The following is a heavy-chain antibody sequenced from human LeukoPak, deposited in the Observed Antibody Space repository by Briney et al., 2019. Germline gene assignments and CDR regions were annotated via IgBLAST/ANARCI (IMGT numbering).Heavy chain of an antibody. V-gene: IGHV3-30-3*01. J-gene: IGHJ4*02. D-gene: IGHD3-10*01. Sequence: GRSLRLSCAASGFTFSSYAMHWVRQAPGKGLEWVAVISYDGSNKYYADSVKGRLTISRDNSKNTLYLQMNSLRAEDTAVYYCAKDPYYGSRHYYFDYWGQGTLVTVSS. CDR3: AKDPYYGSRHYYFDY. CDR1: GFTFSSYA. CDR2: ISYDGSNK.